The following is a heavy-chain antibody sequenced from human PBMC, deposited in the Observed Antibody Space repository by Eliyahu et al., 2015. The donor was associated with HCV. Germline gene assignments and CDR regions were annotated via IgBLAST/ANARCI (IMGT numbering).Heavy chain of an antibody. CDR2: IYYNGRV. CDR3: ARHRDSSSWYEFYY. J-gene: IGHJ4*02. D-gene: IGHD6-13*01. Sequence: QLHLLESGPGLVKPSETLPLTCTVSGGSISSTTYYWGWIRQPPGKGLEWIASIYYNGRVYYNPPLRSRVTMSVDASKNLFSLNLSSVTAADTAVYYCARHRDSSSWYEFYYWGQGTLVTVSS. V-gene: IGHV4-39*01. CDR1: GGSISSTTYY.